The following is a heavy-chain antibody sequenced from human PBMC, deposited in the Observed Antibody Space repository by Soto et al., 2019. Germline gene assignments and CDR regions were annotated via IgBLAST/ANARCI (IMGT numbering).Heavy chain of an antibody. Sequence: QVQLVQSGAEVKKPGSSVKVSCKASGGTFSSYTISWVRQAPGQGLEWMGRIIPILGIANYAQKFQGRVTITADKSTSTAYMELSSLRSEDTAVYYCASALVIKWDYYGMDVWGQGTTVTVSS. V-gene: IGHV1-69*02. CDR2: IIPILGIA. CDR1: GGTFSSYT. CDR3: ASALVIKWDYYGMDV. D-gene: IGHD3-9*01. J-gene: IGHJ6*02.